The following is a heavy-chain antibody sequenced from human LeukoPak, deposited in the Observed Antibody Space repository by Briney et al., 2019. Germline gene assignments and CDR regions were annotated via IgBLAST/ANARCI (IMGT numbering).Heavy chain of an antibody. Sequence: PGGSLRLSCAASGFTFSSYSMNWVRQAPGKGLEWGSYISGSSSTIYYADSVKGRFTISRDNGKNTLYLQMNSLRAEDTAVYYCARGLYEDFWSGYYLDKLEYYFDYWGQGTLVTVSS. D-gene: IGHD3-3*01. CDR2: ISGSSSTI. J-gene: IGHJ4*02. CDR3: ARGLYEDFWSGYYLDKLEYYFDY. CDR1: GFTFSSYS. V-gene: IGHV3-48*01.